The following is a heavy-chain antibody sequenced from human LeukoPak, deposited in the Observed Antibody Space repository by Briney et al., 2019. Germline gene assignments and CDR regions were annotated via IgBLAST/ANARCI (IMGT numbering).Heavy chain of an antibody. D-gene: IGHD5-18*01. CDR3: AGIQNGMDV. Sequence: PSETLSLTCAVSGGSISGSNWWSWVRQAPGKGLEWVSVIYSGGSTYYADSVKGRFTISRDNSKNTLYLQMNSLRAEDTAVYYCAGIQNGMDVWGQGTTVTVSS. J-gene: IGHJ6*02. CDR1: GGSISGSNW. V-gene: IGHV3-66*01. CDR2: IYSGGST.